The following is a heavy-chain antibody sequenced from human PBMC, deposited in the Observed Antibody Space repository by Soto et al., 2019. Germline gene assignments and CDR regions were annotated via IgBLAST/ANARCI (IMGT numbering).Heavy chain of an antibody. CDR2: IVVGSGNT. Sequence: SVKVSCKASGFTFTSSAVQWVRQARGQRLEWIGWIVVGSGNTNYAQKFQERVTITRDMSTSTAYMELSSLRSEDTAVYYCAGHWNYRPYYYYGMDVWGQGTKVTVSS. D-gene: IGHD1-7*01. J-gene: IGHJ6*02. CDR3: AGHWNYRPYYYYGMDV. CDR1: GFTFTSSA. V-gene: IGHV1-58*01.